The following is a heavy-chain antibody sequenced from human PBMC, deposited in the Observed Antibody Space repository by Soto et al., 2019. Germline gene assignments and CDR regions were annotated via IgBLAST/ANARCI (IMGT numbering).Heavy chain of an antibody. D-gene: IGHD6-19*01. V-gene: IGHV3-33*01. CDR1: GFTFSSYG. J-gene: IGHJ4*02. CDR2: IWYDGSNK. CDR3: ARDRGRQQWLVDY. Sequence: GGSLRLSCAASGFTFSSYGMHWVRQAPGKGLEWVAVIWYDGSNKYYADSVKGRFTISRDNSKNTLYLQMNSLRAEDTAVYYCARDRGRQQWLVDYWGQGTLVTVSS.